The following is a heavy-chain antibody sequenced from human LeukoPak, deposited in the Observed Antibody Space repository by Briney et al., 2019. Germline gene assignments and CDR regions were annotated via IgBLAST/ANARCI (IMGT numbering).Heavy chain of an antibody. J-gene: IGHJ4*02. D-gene: IGHD1-26*01. CDR1: GYRFTSYC. Sequence: RGESPKISCKGSGYRFTSYCIGWVRQMPGKGLEWMGIIYPGDSDTRYSPSFQGQVTISADKSISTAYLQWSSLKASDTAMYYCARPASGSPQYYFDYWGQGTLVTVSS. CDR3: ARPASGSPQYYFDY. V-gene: IGHV5-51*01. CDR2: IYPGDSDT.